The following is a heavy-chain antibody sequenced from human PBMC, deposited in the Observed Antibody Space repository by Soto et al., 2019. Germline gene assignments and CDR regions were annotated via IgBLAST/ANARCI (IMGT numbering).Heavy chain of an antibody. J-gene: IGHJ4*02. CDR1: GFTFSSYA. D-gene: IGHD3-10*01. CDR2: ISYDGSNK. Sequence: QVQLVESGGGVVQPGRSLRLSCAASGFTFSSYAMHWVRQAPGKGLEWVAVISYDGSNKYYADSVKGRFTISRDNSKNTLYLKMNSLRAKDTAVYYCASGENVEHGPGSYYNVPFDYWGQGTLVTVSS. CDR3: ASGENVEHGPGSYYNVPFDY. V-gene: IGHV3-30-3*01.